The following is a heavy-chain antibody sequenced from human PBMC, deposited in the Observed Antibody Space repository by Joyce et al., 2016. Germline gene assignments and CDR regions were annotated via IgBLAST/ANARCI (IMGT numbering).Heavy chain of an antibody. Sequence: QVHLVQSGAEVTRPGSSVKLSCKTSGGNFRSDALNWVRQAPGQGLEWMGGIIPLFGAPSYAQKFQGRITLTADDSTTTVYMQLGSLTSADTAVYYCARDQVRGSIDSAFEYWGQGALVTVSS. D-gene: IGHD3-10*01. J-gene: IGHJ4*02. CDR2: IIPLFGAP. V-gene: IGHV1-69*01. CDR1: GGNFRSDA. CDR3: ARDQVRGSIDSAFEY.